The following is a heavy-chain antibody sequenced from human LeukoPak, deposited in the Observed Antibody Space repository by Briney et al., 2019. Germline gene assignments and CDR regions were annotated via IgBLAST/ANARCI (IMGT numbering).Heavy chain of an antibody. D-gene: IGHD3-10*01. CDR2: IYHSGST. J-gene: IGHJ4*02. Sequence: SETLSLTCAVSGYSISSGYYWGWIRQPPGKGLEWIGSIYHSGSTYYNPSLKSRVTISVDTSKNQFSLKLSSVTAADTAVYYCVRLDRRLLWFGELLSHYYFDYWGQGTLVTVSS. CDR3: VRLDRRLLWFGELLSHYYFDY. V-gene: IGHV4-38-2*01. CDR1: GYSISSGYY.